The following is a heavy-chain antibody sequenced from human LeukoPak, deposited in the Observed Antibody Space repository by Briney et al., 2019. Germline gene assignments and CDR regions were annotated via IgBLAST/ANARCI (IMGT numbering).Heavy chain of an antibody. V-gene: IGHV3-9*03. CDR3: AKSSNYDILTGDFDY. CDR1: GFTFDDYA. Sequence: SGRSLRLSCAASGFTFDDYAMHWVRHAPGKGLEWVSGISWNSGSIGYADSVKGRLTISRDNAKNSLYLQMNSLRAEDMALYYCAKSSNYDILTGDFDYWGKGTLVTVSS. J-gene: IGHJ4*02. CDR2: ISWNSGSI. D-gene: IGHD3-9*01.